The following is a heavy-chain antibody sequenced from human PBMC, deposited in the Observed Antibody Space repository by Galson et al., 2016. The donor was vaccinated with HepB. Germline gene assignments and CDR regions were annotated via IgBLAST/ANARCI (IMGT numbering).Heavy chain of an antibody. J-gene: IGHJ4*02. CDR2: INWDDYK. Sequence: PALVKPTQTLTLTCTFSGFSLTTSGVGVGWIRQPPGKALEWLAFINWDDYKFYSPSLKTRLTITKDTSKNQVVLTLTNMDPVDTATYYCARIFRGTYFDHWGQGTLVTVSS. D-gene: IGHD2-15*01. CDR1: GFSLTTSGVG. CDR3: ARIFRGTYFDH. V-gene: IGHV2-5*02.